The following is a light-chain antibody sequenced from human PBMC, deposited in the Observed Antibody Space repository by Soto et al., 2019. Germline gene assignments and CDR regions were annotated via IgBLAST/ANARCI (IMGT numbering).Light chain of an antibody. CDR2: EVT. V-gene: IGLV2-14*01. Sequence: QSALTQPASVSGSPGQSITISRTGTSNDVGIYNYVSWYQQHPGKAPKLMIYEVTNRPSGVSDRFSGSKSDNTASLTISGLQAEDEADYYCSSYTISSTWVFGGGTKVTVL. CDR1: SNDVGIYNY. CDR3: SSYTISSTWV. J-gene: IGLJ3*02.